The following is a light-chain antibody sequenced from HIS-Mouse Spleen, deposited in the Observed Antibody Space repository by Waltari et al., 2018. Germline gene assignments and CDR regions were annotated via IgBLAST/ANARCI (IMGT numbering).Light chain of an antibody. Sequence: SYELTQPPSVSVSPGQTARITCPGDALPKKYAYWYQQTSGQAPGLVIYEDSKRPSGIPERFSGSSSGTMATWTISGAQVEDEADYYCYSTDSSGNHRVFGGGTKLTVL. CDR2: EDS. CDR1: ALPKKY. J-gene: IGLJ2*01. V-gene: IGLV3-10*01. CDR3: YSTDSSGNHRV.